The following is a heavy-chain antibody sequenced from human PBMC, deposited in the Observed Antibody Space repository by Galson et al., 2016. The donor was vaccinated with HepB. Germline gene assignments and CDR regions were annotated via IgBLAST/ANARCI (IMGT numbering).Heavy chain of an antibody. CDR2: IYHSGST. Sequence: SETLSLTCAVSGGSFSSSNWWSWVRQPPGKALEWIGEIYHSGSTNYNPSLKSRVTISVDKSKNQFSLKLSSVTAADTAIYYCARRAGSGSYFYYWGQGALVTVSS. CDR3: ARRAGSGSYFYY. D-gene: IGHD1-26*01. CDR1: GGSFSSSNW. V-gene: IGHV4-4*02. J-gene: IGHJ4*02.